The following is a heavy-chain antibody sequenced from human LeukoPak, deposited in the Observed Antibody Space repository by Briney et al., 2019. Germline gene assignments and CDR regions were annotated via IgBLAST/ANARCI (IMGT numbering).Heavy chain of an antibody. D-gene: IGHD3-22*01. J-gene: IGHJ6*02. CDR1: GFTFSNYA. CDR3: AKDLSSAITSALVLDV. V-gene: IGHV3-7*03. CDR2: IKEDGSEK. Sequence: PGRSLRLSCAASGFTFSNYAMHWVRQAPGKGLEWVANIKEDGSEKYYVDSVKGRFTISRDNVKNALYLQMNSLRPEDTALYYCAKDLSSAITSALVLDVWGQGTTVIVSS.